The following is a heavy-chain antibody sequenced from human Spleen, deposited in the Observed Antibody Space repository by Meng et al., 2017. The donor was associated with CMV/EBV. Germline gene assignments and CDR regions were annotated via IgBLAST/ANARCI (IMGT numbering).Heavy chain of an antibody. CDR2: IIPMFEKP. D-gene: IGHD6-6*01. CDR3: ARDLGYSRSFNDYFDH. J-gene: IGHJ4*02. CDR1: GDTFISYA. V-gene: IGHV1-69*06. Sequence: GDTFISYAISWVPQAPGQGLEWLGGIIPMFEKPNYAQRFRGRVTITADRSTTTVHMELSSLRSEDTAVYYCARDLGYSRSFNDYFDHWGQGTLVTVSS.